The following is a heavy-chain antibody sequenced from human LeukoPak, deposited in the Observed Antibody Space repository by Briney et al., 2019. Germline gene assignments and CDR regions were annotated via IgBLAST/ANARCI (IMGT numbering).Heavy chain of an antibody. V-gene: IGHV1-18*01. CDR2: ISAYNGNT. CDR3: AGLQGPYYYCGMDV. J-gene: IGHJ6*02. Sequence: ASVKVSCRASGYTFTSYGISWVRQAPGQGLEWMGWISAYNGNTNYAQKLQGRVTMTTDTSTSTAYMELRSLRSEDTAVYYCAGLQGPYYYCGMDVWGQGTTVTVSS. CDR1: GYTFTSYG.